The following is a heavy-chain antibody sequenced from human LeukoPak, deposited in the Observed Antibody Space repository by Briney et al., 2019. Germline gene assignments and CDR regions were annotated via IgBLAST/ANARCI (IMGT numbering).Heavy chain of an antibody. Sequence: GESLKISCKGSGYSFTSYWIGWVRQMPGKGLEWMGIIYPGDSDTRYSPSFQGQVTISADKSISTAYLQWSSLKASDTAMYYCARQAKAYCGGDCYTDYWGQGTLVTVSS. D-gene: IGHD2-21*02. V-gene: IGHV5-51*01. CDR3: ARQAKAYCGGDCYTDY. CDR1: GYSFTSYW. J-gene: IGHJ4*02. CDR2: IYPGDSDT.